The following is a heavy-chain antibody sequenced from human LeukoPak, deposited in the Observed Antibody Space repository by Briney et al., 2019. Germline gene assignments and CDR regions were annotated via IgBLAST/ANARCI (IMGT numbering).Heavy chain of an antibody. CDR2: ISYDGSNK. V-gene: IGHV3-30*03. J-gene: IGHJ4*02. D-gene: IGHD4-11*01. CDR1: GFTFSSYG. Sequence: GGSLRLSCAASGFTFSSYGMHWVRQAPGKGLEWVAVISYDGSNKYYADSVKGRFTISRDNSKNTLYLQMNSLRAEDTAVYYCASDILGYSNLHDYWGQGTLVTVSS. CDR3: ASDILGYSNLHDY.